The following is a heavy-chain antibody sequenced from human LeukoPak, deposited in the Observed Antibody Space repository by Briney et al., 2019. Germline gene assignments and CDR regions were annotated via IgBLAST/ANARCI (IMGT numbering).Heavy chain of an antibody. D-gene: IGHD3-16*01. CDR2: INHNGNVS. V-gene: IGHV3-7*03. CDR3: ARGGGLDV. J-gene: IGHJ6*02. Sequence: GGSLRLSCAASGFTFSSYWMNWARQTPGKGLEWVASINHNGNVSYYVDSVKGRFTISRDNAKNSLYLQMSNLRAEDTAVYFCARGGGLDVWGQGATVTVSS. CDR1: GFTFSSYW.